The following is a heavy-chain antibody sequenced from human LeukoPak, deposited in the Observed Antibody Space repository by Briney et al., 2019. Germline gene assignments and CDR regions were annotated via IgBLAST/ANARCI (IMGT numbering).Heavy chain of an antibody. Sequence: PGGSLRLSCAASGFTFSSYGMHWVRQAPGKGLEWVAVISYDGSNKYYADSVKGRFTISRDNSKNTLYLQMNSLRAEDTAVYYCARAGSYYGSGSPDAFDIWGQGTMVTVSS. CDR1: GFTFSSYG. D-gene: IGHD3-10*01. CDR3: ARAGSYYGSGSPDAFDI. V-gene: IGHV3-30*03. CDR2: ISYDGSNK. J-gene: IGHJ3*02.